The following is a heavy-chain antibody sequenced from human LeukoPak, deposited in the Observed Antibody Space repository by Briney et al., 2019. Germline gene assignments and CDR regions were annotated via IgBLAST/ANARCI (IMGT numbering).Heavy chain of an antibody. J-gene: IGHJ4*02. CDR2: INHSGST. Sequence: SETLSLTCAVYGGSFSGYYWSWIRQPPGKGLEWIGEINHSGSTNYNPSLKSRVTISVDTSKNQFSLKLSSVTAADTAVYYCVRGSQLLYFDYWGQGTLVTVSS. V-gene: IGHV4-34*01. CDR1: GGSFSGYY. CDR3: VRGSQLLYFDY. D-gene: IGHD2-2*01.